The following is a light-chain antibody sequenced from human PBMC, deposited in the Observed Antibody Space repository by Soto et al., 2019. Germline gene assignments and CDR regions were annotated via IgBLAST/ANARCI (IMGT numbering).Light chain of an antibody. J-gene: IGLJ1*01. CDR3: SSYTSSSTPYV. V-gene: IGLV2-14*01. Sequence: QSVLTQPASVSGPPGQSITISCTGTSSDVGGYNYVSWYQQHPGKAPKLMIYDVSNRSSGVSNRFSGSKSGNTASLTISGLQAEDEADYYCSSYTSSSTPYVFGTGTKVTVL. CDR2: DVS. CDR1: SSDVGGYNY.